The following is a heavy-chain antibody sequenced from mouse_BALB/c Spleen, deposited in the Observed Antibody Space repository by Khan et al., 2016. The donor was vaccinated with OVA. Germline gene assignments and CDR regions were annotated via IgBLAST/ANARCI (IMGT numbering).Heavy chain of an antibody. Sequence: QVQLQQSGAELAKPGASVKMSCKASGYTFTNYWIPWIKQRPGQGLEWIGYINPSTGYTEYNQNFKDKATLTADKSSSTAYMQLSSLTSEDSTVYYCARRGLRWDMDYWGQGTTLTVSS. V-gene: IGHV1-7*01. CDR2: INPSTGYT. CDR3: ARRGLRWDMDY. D-gene: IGHD1-1*01. CDR1: GYTFTNYW. J-gene: IGHJ2*01.